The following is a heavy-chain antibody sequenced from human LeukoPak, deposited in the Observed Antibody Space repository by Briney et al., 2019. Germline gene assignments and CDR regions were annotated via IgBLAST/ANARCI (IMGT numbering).Heavy chain of an antibody. CDR3: ASTMVRGVIIPYYFDY. CDR2: ISAYNGNT. V-gene: IGHV1-18*01. D-gene: IGHD3-10*01. J-gene: IGHJ4*02. CDR1: GYTFTSYG. Sequence: ASVKVSCKASGYTFTSYGISWVRQAPGQGLEWKGWISAYNGNTNYAQKLQGRVTMTTDTSTSTAYMELRSLRSDDTAVYYCASTMVRGVIIPYYFDYWGQGTLVTVSS.